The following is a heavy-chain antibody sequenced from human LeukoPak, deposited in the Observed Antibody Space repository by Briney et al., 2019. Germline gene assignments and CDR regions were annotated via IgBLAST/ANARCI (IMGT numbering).Heavy chain of an antibody. Sequence: GGSLRLSCAASGFTFSSYGMNWVRQAPGKGLEWVAFIRYDGSNKYYADSVKGRFTISRDNSKNTLYLQMNSLRAEDTALYYCAKDYDDKFDYWGQGTLVTVSS. CDR1: GFTFSSYG. CDR3: AKDYDDKFDY. D-gene: IGHD3-9*01. CDR2: IRYDGSNK. J-gene: IGHJ4*02. V-gene: IGHV3-30*02.